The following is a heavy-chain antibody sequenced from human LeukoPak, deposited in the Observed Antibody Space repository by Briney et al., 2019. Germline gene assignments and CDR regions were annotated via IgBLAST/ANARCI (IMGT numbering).Heavy chain of an antibody. CDR2: ISSSYI. CDR3: AMSPPRPGYSGYDFDY. CDR1: GFTFSSYS. D-gene: IGHD5-12*01. Sequence: GGSLRLSCAASGFTFSSYSMNWVRQAPGKGLEWVSSISSSYIYYADSVKGRFTISRDNAKNSLYLQMNSLRAEDTAVYYCAMSPPRPGYSGYDFDYWGQGTLVTVSS. V-gene: IGHV3-21*01. J-gene: IGHJ4*02.